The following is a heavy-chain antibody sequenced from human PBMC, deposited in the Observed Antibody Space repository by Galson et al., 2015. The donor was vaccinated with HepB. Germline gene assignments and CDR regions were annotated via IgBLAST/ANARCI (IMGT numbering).Heavy chain of an antibody. Sequence: SVKVSCKASGYTLSNYGITWVRHAPGRGLEWMGWISGYNGHTNYAQKVQDRVTMTTDTSTNTVYMELRSLRSDDTAMYYCARTKIKYDFWSGSSWFDPWGQGTLVTVSS. J-gene: IGHJ5*02. CDR3: ARTKIKYDFWSGSSWFDP. V-gene: IGHV1-18*01. D-gene: IGHD3/OR15-3a*01. CDR2: ISGYNGHT. CDR1: GYTLSNYG.